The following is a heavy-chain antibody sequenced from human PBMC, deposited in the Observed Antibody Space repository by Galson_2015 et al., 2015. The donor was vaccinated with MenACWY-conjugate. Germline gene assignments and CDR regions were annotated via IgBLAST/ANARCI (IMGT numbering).Heavy chain of an antibody. CDR3: TRRLIANFRDAFDF. CDR1: GYIFSPYW. V-gene: IGHV5-51*01. J-gene: IGHJ3*01. D-gene: IGHD2-21*01. CDR2: IYPGDTYI. Sequence: QSGAEGKKPGESLTISCQGSGYIFSPYWIAWMRQMPGKGLEWMGMIYPGDTYIRNNPSFEGQVTMSVDKSISTAYLRWSSLKASDPAMYYCTRRLIANFRDAFDFWGQGTMVTVSS.